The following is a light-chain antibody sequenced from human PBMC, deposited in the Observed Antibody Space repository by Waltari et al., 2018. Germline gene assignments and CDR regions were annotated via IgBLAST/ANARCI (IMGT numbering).Light chain of an antibody. CDR1: SSDVGGYNY. Sequence: QSALPQPASVSGSPGQSITIFCTGTSSDVGGYNYVSWYQQHPDKAPKLMIYDVSNRPSVVSNRFSGSKSGNTASLTISGLQADDEADYYCSSYTSSSPNYVFGTGTKVTVL. V-gene: IGLV2-14*03. J-gene: IGLJ1*01. CDR3: SSYTSSSPNYV. CDR2: DVS.